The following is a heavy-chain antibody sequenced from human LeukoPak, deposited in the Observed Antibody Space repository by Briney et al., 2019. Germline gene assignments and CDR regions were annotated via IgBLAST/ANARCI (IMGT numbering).Heavy chain of an antibody. CDR1: GDSISSSDYY. V-gene: IGHV4-39*07. D-gene: IGHD3-22*01. CDR3: TRGSIAYYYMDV. CDR2: IYFSGTT. J-gene: IGHJ6*03. Sequence: PSETLSLTCTVSGDSISSSDYYWGWIRQPPGKGLEWIGNIYFSGTTYYNPSLKSRVTISVDTSKNQFSLKLSSVTAADTAVYYCTRGSIAYYYMDVWGKGTTVTISS.